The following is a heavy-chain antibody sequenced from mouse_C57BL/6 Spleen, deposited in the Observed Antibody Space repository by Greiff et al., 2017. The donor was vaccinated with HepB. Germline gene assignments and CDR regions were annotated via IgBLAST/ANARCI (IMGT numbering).Heavy chain of an antibody. V-gene: IGHV1-4*01. CDR1: GYTFTSYT. J-gene: IGHJ2*01. D-gene: IGHD2-5*01. Sequence: VQLQQSGAELARPGASVKMSCKASGYTFTSYTMHWVKQRPGQGLEWIGYINPSSGYTKYNHKFKDKATLTADKASSTAYMQLSSLTSEDSAVYYCARRPSNYYFDYWGQGTTLTVSS. CDR3: ARRPSNYYFDY. CDR2: INPSSGYT.